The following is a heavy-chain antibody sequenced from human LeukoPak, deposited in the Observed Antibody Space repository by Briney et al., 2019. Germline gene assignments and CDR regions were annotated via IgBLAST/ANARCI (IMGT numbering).Heavy chain of an antibody. Sequence: PGGSLRLSCAASGFTFSSYAMSWVRQAPGKGLEWVSAISGSGGSTYYADSVKGRFTISRDNSKNTLYLQMNSLRAEDTAVYYCAKDLGYCSSTNCYPPDYWGQGTLVTVSS. J-gene: IGHJ4*02. CDR1: GFTFSSYA. V-gene: IGHV3-23*01. D-gene: IGHD2-2*01. CDR3: AKDLGYCSSTNCYPPDY. CDR2: ISGSGGST.